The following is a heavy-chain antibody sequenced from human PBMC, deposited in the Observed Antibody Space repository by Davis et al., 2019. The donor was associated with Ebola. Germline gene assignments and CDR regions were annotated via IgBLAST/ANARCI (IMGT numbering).Heavy chain of an antibody. CDR2: ISYDGSNK. D-gene: IGHD2-2*01. CDR3: AREDQLLMDLWFDP. Sequence: GESLKISCAASGFTFSSYGMHWVRQAPGKGLEWVAVISYDGSNKYYADSVKGRFTISRDNAKNSLYLQMNSLRAEDTAVYYCAREDQLLMDLWFDPWGQGTLVTVSS. CDR1: GFTFSSYG. J-gene: IGHJ5*02. V-gene: IGHV3-30*03.